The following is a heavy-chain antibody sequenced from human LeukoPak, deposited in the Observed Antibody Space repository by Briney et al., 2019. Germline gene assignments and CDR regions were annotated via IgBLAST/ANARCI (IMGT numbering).Heavy chain of an antibody. CDR2: FDPEDGET. CDR1: GYTLTELS. J-gene: IGHJ4*02. CDR3: ARLILGSGYEADFDY. Sequence: ASVKVSCKVSGYTLTELSMHWVRQAPGKGLEWMGGFDPEDGETIYAQKFQGRVTITADESTSTAYMELRSLRSDDTAVYYCARLILGSGYEADFDYWGQGTLVTVSS. D-gene: IGHD5-12*01. V-gene: IGHV1-24*01.